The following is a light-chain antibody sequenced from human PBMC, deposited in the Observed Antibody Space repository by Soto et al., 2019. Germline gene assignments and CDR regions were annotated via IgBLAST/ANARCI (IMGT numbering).Light chain of an antibody. CDR1: QSLLHSNGYTY. CDR2: LGS. Sequence: DIVMTQSPLSLPVTPGEPATISCRSSQSLLHSNGYTYLVWYVQKPGQSTQRLIYLGSNRAAGVPDRFSGSGSGTDFTLKISTVEAEDVGVYYCMEALQSHTFGQGTKLEIK. V-gene: IGKV2-28*01. J-gene: IGKJ2*01. CDR3: MEALQSHT.